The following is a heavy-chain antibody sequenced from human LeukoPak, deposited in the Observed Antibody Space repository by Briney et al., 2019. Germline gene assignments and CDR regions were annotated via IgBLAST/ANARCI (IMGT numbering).Heavy chain of an antibody. J-gene: IGHJ3*02. CDR2: ISGSSSNI. CDR1: RSTFSTYT. Sequence: GGSLRLSCAASRSTFSTYTMNWVRQAPGQGLEWVSSISGSSSNIYYADSVRGRFTISRDNARNSLYLQMNSLRAEDTAVYYCARVSIRDAFDIWGQGTLVTVSS. V-gene: IGHV3-21*01. D-gene: IGHD3-9*01. CDR3: ARVSIRDAFDI.